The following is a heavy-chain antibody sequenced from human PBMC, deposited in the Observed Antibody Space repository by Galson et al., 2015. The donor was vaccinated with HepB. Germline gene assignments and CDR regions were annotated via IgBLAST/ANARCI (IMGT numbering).Heavy chain of an antibody. CDR3: ARDLGGDVLRFLEWSNIIDY. CDR2: INPNSGGT. D-gene: IGHD3-3*01. CDR1: GYTFTGYY. V-gene: IGHV1-2*02. J-gene: IGHJ4*02. Sequence: SVKVSCKASGYTFTGYYMHWVRQAPRQGLEWMGWINPNSGGTNYAQKFQGRVTMTRDTSISTAYMELSRLRSDDTAVYYCARDLGGDVLRFLEWSNIIDYWGQGTLVTVSS.